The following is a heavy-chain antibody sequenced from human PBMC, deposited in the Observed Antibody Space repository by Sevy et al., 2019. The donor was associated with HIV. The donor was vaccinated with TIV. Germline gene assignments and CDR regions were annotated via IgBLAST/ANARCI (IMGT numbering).Heavy chain of an antibody. CDR2: ISGIGTPI. D-gene: IGHD7-27*01. CDR1: ELGFSSHS. Sequence: GGSLRLSCTYSELGFSSHSFNWVRQAPGKGLEWISYISGIGTPISYLDSLRGRFTISRDNAKNSLFLQMNNLRDDDTSVYCCPRDLHWAFDQWGQGTLVTVSS. CDR3: PRDLHWAFDQ. J-gene: IGHJ4*02. V-gene: IGHV3-48*02.